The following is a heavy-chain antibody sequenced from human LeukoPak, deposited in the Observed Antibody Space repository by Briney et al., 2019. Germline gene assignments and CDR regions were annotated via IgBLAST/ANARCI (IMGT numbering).Heavy chain of an antibody. Sequence: GGSLRLSCAASGFTFSSYGMHWVRQAPGKGLEWVAVISYDGSNKYYADSVKGRFTISRDNSKNTLYLQMNSLRAEDTAVYYCAKDGGRFGESLINLWGQGTLVTVSS. CDR1: GFTFSSYG. CDR2: ISYDGSNK. V-gene: IGHV3-30*18. CDR3: AKDGGRFGESLINL. D-gene: IGHD3-10*01. J-gene: IGHJ4*02.